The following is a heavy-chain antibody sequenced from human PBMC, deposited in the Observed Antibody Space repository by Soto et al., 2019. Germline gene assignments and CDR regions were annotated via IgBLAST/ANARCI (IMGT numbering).Heavy chain of an antibody. CDR1: GFTFSNYA. CDR2: ISYDGSNK. CDR3: AKDRSPFPYYYGMDV. Sequence: GGSLRLSCAASGFTFSNYAMHWVRQAPGRGLEWVAVISYDGSNKYDVDSVKGRFTISRDNSKNTLYLQMNSLRAEDTAVYYCAKDRSPFPYYYGMDVWGQGTTVTVSS. V-gene: IGHV3-30*18. J-gene: IGHJ6*02.